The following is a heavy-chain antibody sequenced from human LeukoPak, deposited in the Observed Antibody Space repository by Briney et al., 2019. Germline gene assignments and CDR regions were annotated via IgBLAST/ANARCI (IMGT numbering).Heavy chain of an antibody. CDR1: GFPISTHGVG. V-gene: IGHV2-5*02. CDR3: AHSVALDYRSFDY. Sequence: SGPTLVNPTQTLTLTCTFSGFPISTHGVGVGRIRQPPGKALEWLALIYWDGDSRYSPSLRSRLTITKDASKNQVVLTVTDVDPVDTATYFCAHSVALDYRSFDYWGQGTLVTVSS. J-gene: IGHJ4*02. D-gene: IGHD4-11*01. CDR2: IYWDGDS.